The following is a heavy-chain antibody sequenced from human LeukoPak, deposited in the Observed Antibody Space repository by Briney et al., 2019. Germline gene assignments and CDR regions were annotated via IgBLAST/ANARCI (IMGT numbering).Heavy chain of an antibody. J-gene: IGHJ4*02. CDR1: GFTFSSYW. V-gene: IGHV3-30*18. D-gene: IGHD1-26*01. CDR3: AKGGGGSYLRFDY. CDR2: ISYDGSNK. Sequence: GGSLRLSCAASGFTFSSYWMHWVRQAPGKGLEWVAVISYDGSNKYYADSVKGRFSISRDNSKNTLYLQMNSLRPEDTAVFYCAKGGGGSYLRFDYWGQGTLVTVSS.